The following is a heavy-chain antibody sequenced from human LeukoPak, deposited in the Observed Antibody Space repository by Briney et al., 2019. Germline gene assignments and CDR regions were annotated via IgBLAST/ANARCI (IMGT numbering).Heavy chain of an antibody. CDR2: TSHSGST. V-gene: IGHV4-34*01. CDR3: ARALLYYYDSSGYYYRSPWDY. J-gene: IGHJ4*02. Sequence: SETLSLTCAVYGGSFSGYYWSWIRQPPGKGLEWIGYTSHSGSTNSNPSLKSRVTISVDTSKNQFSLKLSSVTAADTAVYYCARALLYYYDSSGYYYRSPWDYWGQGTLVTVSS. CDR1: GGSFSGYY. D-gene: IGHD3-22*01.